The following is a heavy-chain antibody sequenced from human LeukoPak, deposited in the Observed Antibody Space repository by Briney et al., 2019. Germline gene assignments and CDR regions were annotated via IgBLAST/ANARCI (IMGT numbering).Heavy chain of an antibody. CDR3: VKDRLRGVVPAAQFDY. V-gene: IGHV3-64D*06. D-gene: IGHD2-2*01. CDR1: GFTFSSYA. CDR2: ISSNGGST. Sequence: GGSLRLSCSASGFTFSSYAMHWVRQAPGKGLEYVSAISSNGGSTYYADSVKGRFTISRDNSKNTLYLQMGSLRAEDTAVYYCVKDRLRGVVPAAQFDYWGQGTLVTVSS. J-gene: IGHJ4*02.